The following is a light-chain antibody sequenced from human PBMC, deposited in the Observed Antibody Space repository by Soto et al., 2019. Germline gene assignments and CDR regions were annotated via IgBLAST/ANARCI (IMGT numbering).Light chain of an antibody. CDR1: QSVSSN. CDR3: QQYNNWPRT. V-gene: IGKV3-15*01. J-gene: IGKJ2*01. CDR2: GAS. Sequence: EIVMTQSPATLSVSPGERATISCRASQSVSSNLAWYQQKPGQAPRLLIYGASTRATGIPARFSGSGSGTEFTLTISSLQSEDFALYYCQQYNNWPRTFGQGTKLEIK.